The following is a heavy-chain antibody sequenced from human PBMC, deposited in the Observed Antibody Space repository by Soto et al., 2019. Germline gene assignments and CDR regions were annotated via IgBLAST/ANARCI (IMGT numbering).Heavy chain of an antibody. CDR2: IFHTGIT. Sequence: PSETLSLTCAVSGGSISSSNWWSWVRQPPGKGLEWIGEIFHTGITSYNPSLKSRATISVDKSKNLFSLNLSSVTAADTAVYYCARTDYYDSSAYFDYWGRGTLVTVSS. CDR3: ARTDYYDSSAYFDY. D-gene: IGHD3-22*01. CDR1: GGSISSSNW. J-gene: IGHJ4*02. V-gene: IGHV4-4*02.